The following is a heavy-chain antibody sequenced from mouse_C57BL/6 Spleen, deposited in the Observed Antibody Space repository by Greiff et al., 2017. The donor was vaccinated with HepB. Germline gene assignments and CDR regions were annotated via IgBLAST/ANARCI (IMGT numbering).Heavy chain of an antibody. V-gene: IGHV1-50*01. CDR2: LDPSDSYT. CDR1: GYTFTSYW. Sequence: QVHVKQSGAELVKPGASVKLSCKASGYTFTSYWMQWVKQRPGPGLEWIGELDPSDSYTNYNQKFKGKATLTVDTSSSTAYMQLSRLTSEDSAVYYWARRTVDGDYNYLDYWGQGTTLTVSS. J-gene: IGHJ2*01. D-gene: IGHD2-13*01. CDR3: ARRTVDGDYNYLDY.